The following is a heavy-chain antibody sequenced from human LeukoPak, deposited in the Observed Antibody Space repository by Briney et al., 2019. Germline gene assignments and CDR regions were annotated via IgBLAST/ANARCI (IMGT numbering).Heavy chain of an antibody. D-gene: IGHD3/OR15-3a*01. CDR2: ISSSSSYI. V-gene: IGHV3-21*01. CDR1: GFTFSSYS. Sequence: GGSLRLSCAASGFTFSSYSMNWVRQAPGKGLEWVSSISSSSSYIYYADSVKGRFTISRDNAKNSLYLQMNSLRAEDTAVYYCARDVRGGPVADLLILRPYYMDVWGKGTTVTVSS. J-gene: IGHJ6*03. CDR3: ARDVRGGPVADLLILRPYYMDV.